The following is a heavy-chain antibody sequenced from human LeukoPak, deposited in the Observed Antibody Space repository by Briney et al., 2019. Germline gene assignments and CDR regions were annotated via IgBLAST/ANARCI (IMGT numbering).Heavy chain of an antibody. CDR1: GYTFTGYY. D-gene: IGHD3-10*01. CDR2: INPNSGGT. Sequence: GASVKVSCKASGYTFTGYYMHWVRQAPGQGLEWMGWINPNSGGTNYAQKLQGRVTLTTDTSTTTAYMELRSLRSVDTAVYYCARDFQTYYYGSGSYSPLDYWGQGALVTVSS. CDR3: ARDFQTYYYGSGSYSPLDY. V-gene: IGHV1-2*02. J-gene: IGHJ4*02.